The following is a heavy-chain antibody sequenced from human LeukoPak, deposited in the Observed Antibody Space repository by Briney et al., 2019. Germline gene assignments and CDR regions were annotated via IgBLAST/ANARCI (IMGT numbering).Heavy chain of an antibody. CDR3: ARGLTINFYYMDV. V-gene: IGHV1-18*01. Sequence: GASVKVSCKASGYTFTSYGISWVRQAPGQGLEWMGWISAYNGNTNYAQKLQGRVTMTRDTSISTAYMELSTLRSDDTAMYYCARGLTINFYYMDVWGKGTTVTVSS. CDR2: ISAYNGNT. D-gene: IGHD5-24*01. J-gene: IGHJ6*03. CDR1: GYTFTSYG.